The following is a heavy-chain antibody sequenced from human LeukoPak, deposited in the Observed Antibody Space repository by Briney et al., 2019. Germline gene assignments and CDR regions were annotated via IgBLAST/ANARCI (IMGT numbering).Heavy chain of an antibody. V-gene: IGHV4-34*01. J-gene: IGHJ4*02. CDR1: GGSFSGYY. CDR3: ARSRASYYDFWSGYTNGGYYFDY. D-gene: IGHD3-3*01. CDR2: INHSGST. Sequence: SETLSLTCAVYGGSFSGYYWSWIRQPPGKGLEWIGEINHSGSTNYNPSPKSRVTISVDTSKNQFSLKLSSVTAADTAVYYCARSRASYYDFWSGYTNGGYYFDYWGQGTLVTVSS.